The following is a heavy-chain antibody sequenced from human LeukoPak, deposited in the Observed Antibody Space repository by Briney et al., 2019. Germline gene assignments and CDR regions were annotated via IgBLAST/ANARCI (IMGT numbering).Heavy chain of an antibody. D-gene: IGHD1-14*01. J-gene: IGHJ5*02. CDR1: GDSITTNY. V-gene: IGHV4-4*09. CDR3: TRQPTGNWFDP. Sequence: SETLSLTCSVSGDSITTNYWSWIRQPPGKGLEWIGYVYASGSNHYNPSLKSRVTLSVDTSKNQLSLKLSSVTAADTVVYYCTRQPTGNWFDPWGQGTLVTVSS. CDR2: VYASGSN.